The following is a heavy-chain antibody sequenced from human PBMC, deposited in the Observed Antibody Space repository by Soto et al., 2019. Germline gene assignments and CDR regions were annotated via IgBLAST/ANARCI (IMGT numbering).Heavy chain of an antibody. D-gene: IGHD5-12*01. J-gene: IGHJ6*01. Sequence: SETLSLTCAFYVGSFSVYYWSWIRQPPGKGLEWIGEINHSGSTNYNPSLKSRVTISVDTSKNQFSLKLSSVTAADTAVYYCARGTGDGYNAWYYYGMDVWGQGTTVTVSS. CDR2: INHSGST. V-gene: IGHV4-34*01. CDR1: VGSFSVYY. CDR3: ARGTGDGYNAWYYYGMDV.